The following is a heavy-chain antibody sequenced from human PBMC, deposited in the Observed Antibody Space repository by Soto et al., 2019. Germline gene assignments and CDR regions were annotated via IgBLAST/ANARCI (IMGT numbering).Heavy chain of an antibody. CDR2: IYPGDSDT. Sequence: PGESLRISCKGSGYTFTNYWIGWVRQMPGKGLEWMGIIYPGDSDTKYNPSFQGQVTISADKSITTTYLQWSSLKASDTAIYYCAASIFYYGMDVWGQGTTVTVSS. CDR3: AASIFYYGMDV. V-gene: IGHV5-51*01. J-gene: IGHJ6*02. CDR1: GYTFTNYW.